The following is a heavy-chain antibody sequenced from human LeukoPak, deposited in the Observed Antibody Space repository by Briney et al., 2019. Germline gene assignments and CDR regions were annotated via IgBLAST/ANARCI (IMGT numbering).Heavy chain of an antibody. CDR2: IYYSGST. CDR3: VTDDLIDAFEI. CDR1: GGSISSYY. Sequence: SETLSLTCTVSGGSISSYYWNWIRQPPGKGLEWIGYIYYSGSTNYNPSLKSRVTISVDTSKNQFSLWLSTVTAADTAVYYCVTDDLIDAFEIWGQGRMVTVSS. J-gene: IGHJ3*02. V-gene: IGHV4-59*01.